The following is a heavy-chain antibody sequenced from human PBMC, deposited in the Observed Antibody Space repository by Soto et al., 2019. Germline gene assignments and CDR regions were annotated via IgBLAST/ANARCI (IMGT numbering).Heavy chain of an antibody. Sequence: SVKVSCKASGGTFSSYTMSWVRQAPGQGLEWMGRIIPILGIANYAQKFQGRVTITADKSTSTAYMELSSLRSEDTAVYYCARDLGARNGDYDRYYFDYWGQGTLVTVSS. CDR1: GGTFSSYT. CDR2: IIPILGIA. D-gene: IGHD4-17*01. J-gene: IGHJ4*02. V-gene: IGHV1-69*04. CDR3: ARDLGARNGDYDRYYFDY.